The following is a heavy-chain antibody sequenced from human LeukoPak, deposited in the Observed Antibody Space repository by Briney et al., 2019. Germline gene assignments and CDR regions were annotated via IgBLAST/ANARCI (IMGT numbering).Heavy chain of an antibody. CDR3: ARVASSSWYYFDY. CDR1: GFTFSSYA. D-gene: IGHD6-13*01. J-gene: IGHJ4*02. V-gene: IGHV3-30-3*01. CDR2: ISYDGSNK. Sequence: PGRSLRLSCAASGFTFSSYAMHWVRQAPGKGLEWVAVISYDGSNKYYADSVKGRFTISRDNSKNTLYLQMNSLRAEDTAVYYCARVASSSWYYFDYWGQGTLVTASS.